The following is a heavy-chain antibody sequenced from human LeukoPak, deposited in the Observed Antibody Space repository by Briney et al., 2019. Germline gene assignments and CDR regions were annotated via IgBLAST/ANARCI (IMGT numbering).Heavy chain of an antibody. CDR3: ALEGLEWSTRGAFDI. CDR2: INPNSGGT. J-gene: IGHJ3*02. D-gene: IGHD3-3*01. Sequence: GSSVKVSCKASGGTFSSYAINWVRQAPGQGLEWMGWINPNSGGTNYAQKFQGRVTTTRDTSISTAFMELSRLRSDDTAVYYCALEGLEWSTRGAFDIWGQGTMVTVSS. CDR1: GGTFSSYA. V-gene: IGHV1-2*02.